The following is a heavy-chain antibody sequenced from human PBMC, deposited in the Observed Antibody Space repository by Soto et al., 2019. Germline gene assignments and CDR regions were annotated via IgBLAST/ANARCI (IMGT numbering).Heavy chain of an antibody. Sequence: GASVKVSCKASGYTFTSYGISWVRQAPGQGLEWMGWISAYNGNTNYAQKLQGRVTMTTDTSTSTAYMELRSLRSDDTAVYYCARGYYYDSSVYKVAFDIGGKGTMVTVSS. CDR3: ARGYYYDSSVYKVAFDI. J-gene: IGHJ3*02. D-gene: IGHD3-22*01. V-gene: IGHV1-18*01. CDR1: GYTFTSYG. CDR2: ISAYNGNT.